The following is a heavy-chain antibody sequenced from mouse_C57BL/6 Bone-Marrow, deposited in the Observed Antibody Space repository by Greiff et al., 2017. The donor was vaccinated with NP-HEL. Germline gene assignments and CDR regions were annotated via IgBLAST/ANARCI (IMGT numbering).Heavy chain of an antibody. CDR1: GYAFSSSW. V-gene: IGHV1-82*01. Sequence: QVQLQQSGPELVKPGASVKISCKASGYAFSSSWMNWVKQRPGKGLEWIGRIYPGDGDTNYNGTFKGKATLTADKSSSTAYMQLSSLTSEDSAVYFCAGIYYYGSNDYWGKSTTLTVSS. D-gene: IGHD1-1*01. CDR3: AGIYYYGSNDY. CDR2: IYPGDGDT. J-gene: IGHJ2*01.